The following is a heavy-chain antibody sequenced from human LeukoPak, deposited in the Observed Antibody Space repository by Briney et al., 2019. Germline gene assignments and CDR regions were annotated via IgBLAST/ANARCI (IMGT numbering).Heavy chain of an antibody. Sequence: ASVKVSCKASGYTFTSYYTHWVRQAPGQGLEWMGIINPSSGSISYAQKFQGRVTMTRVTSTSTVYMELSSLRSEDTAVYFCARGIVWDIVVVPAALGFDYWGQGTLVTVSS. CDR3: ARGIVWDIVVVPAALGFDY. CDR2: INPSSGSI. D-gene: IGHD2-2*01. CDR1: GYTFTSYY. V-gene: IGHV1-46*01. J-gene: IGHJ4*02.